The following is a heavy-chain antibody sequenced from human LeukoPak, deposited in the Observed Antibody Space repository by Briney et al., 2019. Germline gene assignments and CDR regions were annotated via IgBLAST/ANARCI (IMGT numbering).Heavy chain of an antibody. V-gene: IGHV3-74*01. J-gene: IGHJ3*01. CDR3: ARQGDSAGSSRRRDAFDV. CDR1: GFMFSSYW. CDR2: INVDGTNT. D-gene: IGHD3-22*01. Sequence: GGSLRLSCAASGFMFSSYWMHWVREAPGKGLGWLSRINVDGTNTIYADSVKGRFTISRDNAKNTLYLQMNSLRAEDTAIYYCARQGDSAGSSRRRDAFDVWGQGTMVTVSS.